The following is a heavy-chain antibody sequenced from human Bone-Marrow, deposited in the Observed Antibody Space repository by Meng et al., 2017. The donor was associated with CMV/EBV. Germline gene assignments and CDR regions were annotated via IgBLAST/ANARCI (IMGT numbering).Heavy chain of an antibody. J-gene: IGHJ6*02. CDR2: IIPIFGTA. Sequence: SVKVSCKASGGTFSSYAISWVRQAPGQGLEWMGGIIPIFGTANYAQKFQGRVTITTDESTSTAYMELSSLRSEDTAVYYCARDFRPQQQLVFYYYYGMDVWGQGTTVTVSS. D-gene: IGHD6-13*01. CDR1: GGTFSSYA. CDR3: ARDFRPQQQLVFYYYYGMDV. V-gene: IGHV1-69*05.